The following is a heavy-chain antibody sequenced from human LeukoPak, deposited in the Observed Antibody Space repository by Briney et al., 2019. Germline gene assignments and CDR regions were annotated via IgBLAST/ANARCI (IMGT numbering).Heavy chain of an antibody. D-gene: IGHD1-14*01. CDR1: GYIFSVYA. CDR3: ARDYTIAVGTTTYLQH. J-gene: IGHJ1*01. CDR2: INTNTGNP. V-gene: IGHV7-4-1*02. Sequence: GASVKVSCKASGYIFSVYALIWVRQAPGQGLELMGWINTNTGNPTYAQGFTGRFVFSLDTSVSTAYLQISSLKAKDTAVYYCARDYTIAVGTTTYLQHWGQGTLVTVSS.